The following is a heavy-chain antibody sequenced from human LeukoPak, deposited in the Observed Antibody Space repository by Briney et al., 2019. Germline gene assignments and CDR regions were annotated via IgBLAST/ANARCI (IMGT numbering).Heavy chain of an antibody. CDR1: GGSISSGGYY. J-gene: IGHJ4*02. V-gene: IGHV4-30-2*01. CDR2: IYHSGST. D-gene: IGHD5-24*01. CDR3: ARGPFRRGEMASY. Sequence: PSETLSLTCTVSGGSISSGGYYWSWIRQPPGKGLEWIGYIYHSGSTNYTPSLKSRVTISVDTSKNQFSLKLGSVTAADTAVYYCARGPFRRGEMASYWGQGTLVTVSS.